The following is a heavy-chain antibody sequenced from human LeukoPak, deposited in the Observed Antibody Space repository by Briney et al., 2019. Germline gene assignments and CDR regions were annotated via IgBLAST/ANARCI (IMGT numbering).Heavy chain of an antibody. Sequence: PGGSLRLSCAASGFTFSNAWMYWVRQAPGKGLEWVAKIKQDGGEKHYVDSVKGRFTISRDNAKNSLYLQMSSLSAEDTAVYYCARWFSGSGGWVLDYWGQGTLVTVSS. CDR3: ARWFSGSGGWVLDY. J-gene: IGHJ4*02. CDR2: IKQDGGEK. CDR1: GFTFSNAW. D-gene: IGHD3-10*01. V-gene: IGHV3-7*05.